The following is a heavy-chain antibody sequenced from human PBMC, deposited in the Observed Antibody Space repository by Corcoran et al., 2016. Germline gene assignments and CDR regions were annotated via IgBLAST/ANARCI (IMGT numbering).Heavy chain of an antibody. D-gene: IGHD1-26*01. Sequence: QVQLVQSGAEVKKPGASVKVSCKASGYTFTNYDINWVRQATGQGLEWMGWMNPDTGNTGFAQKFQGRVTMTRNTSIRTAYMELSSLRSEDTAVYYCARSGQRVAAYYFYGMDVWGQGTTVTVSS. CDR1: GYTFTNYD. J-gene: IGHJ6*02. V-gene: IGHV1-8*01. CDR3: ARSGQRVAAYYFYGMDV. CDR2: MNPDTGNT.